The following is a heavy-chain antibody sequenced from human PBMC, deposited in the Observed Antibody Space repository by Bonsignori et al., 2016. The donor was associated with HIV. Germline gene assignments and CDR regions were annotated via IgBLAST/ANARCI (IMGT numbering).Heavy chain of an antibody. V-gene: IGHV1-69*06. CDR3: ARGIVGASYWYFDL. Sequence: WVRQAPGQGLEWMGGIIPMFGTTNYAQKFQGRITISADKATSTADMALNRLRSEDTAVYYCARGIVGASYWYFDLWGRGTQVTVSS. D-gene: IGHD1-26*01. CDR2: IIPMFGTT. J-gene: IGHJ2*01.